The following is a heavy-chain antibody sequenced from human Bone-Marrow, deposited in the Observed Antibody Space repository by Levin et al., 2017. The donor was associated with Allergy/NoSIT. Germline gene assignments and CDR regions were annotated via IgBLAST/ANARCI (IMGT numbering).Heavy chain of an antibody. D-gene: IGHD3-10*01. V-gene: IGHV4-31*03. CDR2: IYYSGST. CDR3: ARGAYIWFGENHAFDI. CDR1: GGSISSGGYY. J-gene: IGHJ3*02. Sequence: SETLSLTCTVSGGSISSGGYYWSWIRQHPGKGLEWIGYIYYSGSTYYNPSLKSRVTISVDTSKNQFSLKLSSVTAADTAVYYCARGAYIWFGENHAFDIWGQGTMVTVSS.